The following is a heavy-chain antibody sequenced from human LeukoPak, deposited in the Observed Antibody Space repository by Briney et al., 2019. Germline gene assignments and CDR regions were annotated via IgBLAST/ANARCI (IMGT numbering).Heavy chain of an antibody. CDR2: ISGSGGSS. CDR1: GLTFSNYA. D-gene: IGHD3-10*01. CDR3: AGKKWFGELNLPCPYYYYMDV. Sequence: GGSLRLSCAASGLTFSNYAMTWVRRAPGKGLEWVSVISGSGGSSYYADSVKGRFTISRDNSKNTLYLEMNRLRAEDTALYCCAGKKWFGELNLPCPYYYYMDVWGKGTTVTVSS. J-gene: IGHJ6*03. V-gene: IGHV3-23*01.